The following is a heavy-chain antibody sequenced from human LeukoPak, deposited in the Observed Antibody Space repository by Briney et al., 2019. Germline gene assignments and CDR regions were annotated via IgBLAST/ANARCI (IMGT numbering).Heavy chain of an antibody. CDR2: ISSSGSTI. Sequence: PGGSLRLSCAASVFTFSDYYMSWVRQAPGKGLEGVSYISSSGSTIYYADSVKGRFTISRDNDKNSLYLQMNSLRAEDTAVYYCARDVAVASLDYWGQGTLVTVSS. D-gene: IGHD6-19*01. V-gene: IGHV3-11*04. CDR3: ARDVAVASLDY. J-gene: IGHJ4*02. CDR1: VFTFSDYY.